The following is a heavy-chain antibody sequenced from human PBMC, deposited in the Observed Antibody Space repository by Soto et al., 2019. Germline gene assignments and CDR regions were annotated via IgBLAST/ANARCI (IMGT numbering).Heavy chain of an antibody. D-gene: IGHD3-3*01. J-gene: IGHJ1*01. Sequence: GESLKISCKGSGYSFTSYWIGWVRQMPGKGLEWMGIIYPGDSDTRYSPSFQGQVTISADKSISTAYLQWSSLKASDTAMYYCASSRIEWLLIPPAEYFQHWGQGTLVTVSS. CDR1: GYSFTSYW. CDR3: ASSRIEWLLIPPAEYFQH. V-gene: IGHV5-51*01. CDR2: IYPGDSDT.